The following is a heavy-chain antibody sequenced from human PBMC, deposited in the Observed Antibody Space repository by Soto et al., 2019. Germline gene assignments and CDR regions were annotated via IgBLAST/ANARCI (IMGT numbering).Heavy chain of an antibody. J-gene: IGHJ6*03. CDR2: INSDGSVS. Sequence: EVQLVESGGGLVQPGGSLRLSCAASGFTFSNYWMYWVRQAPGKGLEWVSRINSDGSVSSYADSVKGRLTISRDNVKNNLYMQMDRLRAEHTALYYCARGDCVGGTCYSLAGSFYYYMDVWGKGTMVTVFS. CDR1: GFTFSNYW. CDR3: ARGDCVGGTCYSLAGSFYYYMDV. D-gene: IGHD2-15*01. V-gene: IGHV3-74*02.